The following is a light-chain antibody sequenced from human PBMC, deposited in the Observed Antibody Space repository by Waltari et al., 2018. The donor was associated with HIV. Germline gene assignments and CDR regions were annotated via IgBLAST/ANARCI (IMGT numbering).Light chain of an antibody. V-gene: IGLV3-27*01. CDR1: VLAKKY. CDR3: YSAADNNLGV. J-gene: IGLJ2*01. CDR2: KYR. Sequence: SYELTQPSSVSVSPGQTARITCSGVVLAKKYARWFQQKPGQAPVLVIYKYRERPSGIPERFSGSSSGTTVTLTISGAQVEDEADYYCYSAADNNLGVFGGGTKLTVL.